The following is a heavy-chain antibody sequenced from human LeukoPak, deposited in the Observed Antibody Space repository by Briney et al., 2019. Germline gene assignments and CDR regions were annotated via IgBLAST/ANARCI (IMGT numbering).Heavy chain of an antibody. D-gene: IGHD3-22*01. CDR2: IYHSGST. V-gene: IGHV4-4*02. Sequence: SETLSLTCAVSGGSISGSNWWSWVRQPPGKGLEWIGEIYHSGSTNYNPSLKSRVTISVDKSKNQFSLKLSSVTAADTAVYYCARAAMIVVVNGAFDIWGQGTMVTVSS. CDR3: ARAAMIVVVNGAFDI. CDR1: GGSISGSNW. J-gene: IGHJ3*02.